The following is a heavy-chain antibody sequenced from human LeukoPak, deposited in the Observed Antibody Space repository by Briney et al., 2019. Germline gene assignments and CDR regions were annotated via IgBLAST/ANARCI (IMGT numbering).Heavy chain of an antibody. J-gene: IGHJ5*02. V-gene: IGHV1-2*06. CDR2: INPNSGGT. Sequence: ASVKVSCKASGYTFTGYYIHWLRQAPGQGLEWMGRINPNSGGTNYAQKFQGRVTMTRDTSISTAYMELGRLKPDDTAVYYCARVGVDLWFDPWGQGTLVTVSS. CDR3: ARVGVDLWFDP. D-gene: IGHD3/OR15-3a*01. CDR1: GYTFTGYY.